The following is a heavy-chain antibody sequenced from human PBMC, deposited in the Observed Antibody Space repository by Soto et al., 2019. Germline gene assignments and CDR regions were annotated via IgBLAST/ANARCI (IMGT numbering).Heavy chain of an antibody. CDR1: GFTFSSYG. V-gene: IGHV3-30*18. D-gene: IGHD5-12*01. Sequence: PGGSLRLSCAASGFTFSSYGMHWVRQAPGKGLEWVAVISYDGSNKYYADSVKGRFTISRDNSKNTLYLQMNSLRAEDTAVYYCAKDTRGYSGYDLFDYWGQGTLVTVSS. CDR2: ISYDGSNK. J-gene: IGHJ4*02. CDR3: AKDTRGYSGYDLFDY.